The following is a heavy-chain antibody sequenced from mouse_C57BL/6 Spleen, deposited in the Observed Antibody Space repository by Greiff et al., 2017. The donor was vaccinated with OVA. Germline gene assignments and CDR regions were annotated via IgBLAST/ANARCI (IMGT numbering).Heavy chain of an antibody. CDR3: ARKGDFFAY. CDR1: GYTFTDYY. Sequence: VQLQQSGPELVKPGASVKISCKASGYTFTDYYMNWVKQSHGKSLEWIGDINPNNGGTRYNQKFKGKATLTVDKSSSTAYMELRSLTSEDSAVYYCARKGDFFAYWGQGTLVTDSA. V-gene: IGHV1-26*01. CDR2: INPNNGGT. J-gene: IGHJ3*01.